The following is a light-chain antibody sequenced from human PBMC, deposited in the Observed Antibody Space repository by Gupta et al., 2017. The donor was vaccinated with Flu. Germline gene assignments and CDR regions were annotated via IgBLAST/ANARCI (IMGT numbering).Light chain of an antibody. CDR1: SGHSTYI. Sequence: QPVLTQSSSASASLGSSVTLTCTLTSGHSTYIIAWHQQQPGKAPQFLMKLEGDGTSIKGSGVPDRFSGSSSGADRYLIISNLQSDDEGDYYCETWDSHTQIFGAGTKLTV. V-gene: IGLV4-60*03. CDR2: LEGDGTS. CDR3: ETWDSHTQI. J-gene: IGLJ2*01.